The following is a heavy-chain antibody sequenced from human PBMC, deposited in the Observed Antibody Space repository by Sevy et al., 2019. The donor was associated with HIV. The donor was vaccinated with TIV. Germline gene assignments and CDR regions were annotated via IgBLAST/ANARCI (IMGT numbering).Heavy chain of an antibody. CDR1: GFTFSSYW. CDR3: ARDRGWFFDL. D-gene: IGHD3-10*01. Sequence: GGSLRLSCAASGFTFSSYWMSWVRQAPGKGLEWVANIKEDGSEKYYVDSVKGRFTISRDNTKHSLYLRMNSLRAEDTAVYYCARDRGWFFDLWGRCTLVTVSS. CDR2: IKEDGSEK. V-gene: IGHV3-7*01. J-gene: IGHJ2*01.